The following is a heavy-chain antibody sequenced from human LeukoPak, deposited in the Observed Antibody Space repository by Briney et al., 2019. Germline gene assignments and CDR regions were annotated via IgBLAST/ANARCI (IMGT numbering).Heavy chain of an antibody. CDR2: IYYSGST. J-gene: IGHJ4*02. CDR3: ARHAGYGAAMDY. CDR1: GGSISSSSYY. D-gene: IGHD4-17*01. Sequence: SETLSLTCTVSGGSISSSSYYWGWIRQPPGKGLEWIGSIYYSGSTYYNPSLKSRVPISVDTSKNQFSLKLSSVTAADTAVYYCARHAGYGAAMDYWGQGTLVTVSS. V-gene: IGHV4-39*01.